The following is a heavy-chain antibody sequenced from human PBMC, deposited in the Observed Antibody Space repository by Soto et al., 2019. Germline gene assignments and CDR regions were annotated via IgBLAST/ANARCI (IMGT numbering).Heavy chain of an antibody. CDR3: ATALLLVPDIPRSYYYGMDV. J-gene: IGHJ6*02. CDR2: IIPIFGTA. V-gene: IGHV1-69*13. Sequence: SVKVSCKASGGTFSSYAISWVRQAPGQGLEWMGGIIPIFGTANYAQKFQGRVTITADESTSTAYMELSSLGSEDTAVYYCATALLLVPDIPRSYYYGMDVWGQGTTVTVSS. D-gene: IGHD2-21*02. CDR1: GGTFSSYA.